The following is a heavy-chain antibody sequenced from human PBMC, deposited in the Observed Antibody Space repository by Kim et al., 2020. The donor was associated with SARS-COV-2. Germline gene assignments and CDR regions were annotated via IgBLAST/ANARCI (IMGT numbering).Heavy chain of an antibody. J-gene: IGHJ2*01. CDR2: IKSKTDGWIT. CDR1: GFTFSNAW. CDR3: TTGAVLRYFDWLSPDWYFDL. Sequence: GGSLRLSCAASGFTFSNAWMSWVRQAPGKGLEWVGRIKSKTDGWITDYAAPVKGRFTISRDDLKNTLYLQMNSLKTEDTAVYYCTTGAVLRYFDWLSPDWYFDLWGRGTLVTVSS. V-gene: IGHV3-15*01. D-gene: IGHD3-9*01.